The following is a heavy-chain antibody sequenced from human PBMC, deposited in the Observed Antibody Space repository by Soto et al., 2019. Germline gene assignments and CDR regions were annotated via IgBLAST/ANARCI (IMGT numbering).Heavy chain of an antibody. CDR2: INPSGGST. CDR1: GYTFTSYY. J-gene: IGHJ4*02. D-gene: IGHD3-16*02. Sequence: ASVKVSCKASGYTFTSYYMHWVRQAPGQGLEWMGIINPSGGSTSYAQKFQGRVTMTRDTSTSTVYMELSSLRSEDTAVYYCARDRFKYYDYVWGSYRSDYFDYWGQ. CDR3: ARDRFKYYDYVWGSYRSDYFDY. V-gene: IGHV1-46*01.